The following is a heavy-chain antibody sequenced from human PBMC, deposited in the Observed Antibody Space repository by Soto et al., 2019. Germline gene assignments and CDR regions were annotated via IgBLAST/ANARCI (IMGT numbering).Heavy chain of an antibody. CDR2: ISGSGGST. CDR3: AKDNRGRVVVYAINYYGMDV. V-gene: IGHV3-23*01. Sequence: GGSLRLSCAASGFTFGSYAVSWVRQAPGKGLEWVSAISGSGGSTYYADSVKGRFTISRDNSKNTLYLQMNSLRAEDTAVYYYAKDNRGRVVVYAINYYGMDVWGQGTTVTVSS. D-gene: IGHD2-8*02. CDR1: GFTFGSYA. J-gene: IGHJ6*02.